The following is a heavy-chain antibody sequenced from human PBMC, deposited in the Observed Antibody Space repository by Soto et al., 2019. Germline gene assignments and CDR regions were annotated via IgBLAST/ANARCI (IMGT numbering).Heavy chain of an antibody. J-gene: IGHJ6*02. CDR2: ISGSGGST. CDR1: GFTFSSYA. D-gene: IGHD3-10*01. CDR3: AKVRVLLWFGDYGMDV. V-gene: IGHV3-23*01. Sequence: EVQLLESGGGLVQPGGSLRLSCAASGFTFSSYAMSWVRQAPGKGLEWVSAISGSGGSTYYADSVKGRFTISRDNSKNTLYLQMNSLGAEDTAVYYCAKVRVLLWFGDYGMDVWGQGTTVTVSS.